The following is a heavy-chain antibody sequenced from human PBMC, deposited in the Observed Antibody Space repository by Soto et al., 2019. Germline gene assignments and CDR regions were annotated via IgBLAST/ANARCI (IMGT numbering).Heavy chain of an antibody. J-gene: IGHJ6*02. CDR2: IYYSGST. CDR3: AREHRGYDGILDYYYGMDV. V-gene: IGHV4-31*03. CDR1: GGSISSGGYY. D-gene: IGHD3-10*01. Sequence: QVQLQESGPGLVKPSQTLSLTCTVSGGSISSGGYYWSWIRQHPGKGLEWIGYIYYSGSTYYNPSLKSRVTISVDTSKNQFSLKLSSVTAADTAVYYCAREHRGYDGILDYYYGMDVWGQGTTVTVSS.